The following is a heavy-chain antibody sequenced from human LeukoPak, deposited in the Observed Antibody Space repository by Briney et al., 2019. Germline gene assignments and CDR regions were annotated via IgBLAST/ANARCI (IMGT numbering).Heavy chain of an antibody. V-gene: IGHV4-59*01. CDR1: GGSISSYY. D-gene: IGHD3-10*01. J-gene: IGHJ6*03. CDR2: IYYSGST. CDR3: ARDVLWFGDYYYYYMDV. Sequence: SETLSLTCTVSGGSISSYYWSWIRQPPGKGLEWIGYIYYSGSTNYNPSLKSRVTISVDTSKNQFSLKLSSVTAADTAVYYCARDVLWFGDYYYYYMDVWGKGTTVTVSS.